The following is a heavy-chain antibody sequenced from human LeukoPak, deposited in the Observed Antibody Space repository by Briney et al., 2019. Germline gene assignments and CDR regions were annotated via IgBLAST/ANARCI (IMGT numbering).Heavy chain of an antibody. CDR2: ISGSGGNT. V-gene: IGHV3-23*01. D-gene: IGHD3-10*01. Sequence: PPGGSLRLSCAASGFTFSSYAMSWVRRAPGKGLEWVSSISGSGGNTYYADSVKGRFTISRDNSKNTLYLQMNSLRAEDTAVYYCAKDRLLWFGELSPYYYYYGMDVWGQGTTVTVSS. J-gene: IGHJ6*02. CDR1: GFTFSSYA. CDR3: AKDRLLWFGELSPYYYYYGMDV.